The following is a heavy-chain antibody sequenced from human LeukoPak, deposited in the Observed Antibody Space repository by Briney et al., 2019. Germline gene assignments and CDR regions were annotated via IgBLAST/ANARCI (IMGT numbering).Heavy chain of an antibody. D-gene: IGHD6-19*01. Sequence: PSETLSLTCAVSGGSISSSNWWSWVRQPPGKGLEWIGEIYHSGSTNYNPSLKSRVTISVDKSKNQFSLKLSSVTAADTAVYYCARVHSSGWPAYYYYGMDVWGQGTTVTVSS. V-gene: IGHV4-4*02. J-gene: IGHJ6*02. CDR2: IYHSGST. CDR3: ARVHSSGWPAYYYYGMDV. CDR1: GGSISSSNW.